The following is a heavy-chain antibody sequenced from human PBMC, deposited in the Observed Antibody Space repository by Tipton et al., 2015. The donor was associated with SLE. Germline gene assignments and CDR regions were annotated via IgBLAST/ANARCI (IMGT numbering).Heavy chain of an antibody. CDR1: GFTFSSFW. D-gene: IGHD1-26*01. CDR3: ARDVTIVGARYYFDY. Sequence: SLRLSCAASGFTFSSFWMSWVRQAPGKGLEWVAIIKGDGSEKYYLDSVKGRFTISRDNAKNSLYLQMNSPRAEDTAVYYCARDVTIVGARYYFDYWGQGTLVTVSS. CDR2: IKGDGSEK. V-gene: IGHV3-7*01. J-gene: IGHJ4*02.